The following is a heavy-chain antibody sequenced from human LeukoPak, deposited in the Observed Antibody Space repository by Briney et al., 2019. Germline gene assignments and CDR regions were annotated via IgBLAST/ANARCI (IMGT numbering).Heavy chain of an antibody. CDR3: ARDYQTTLFDY. CDR1: GFTVSSNY. D-gene: IGHD4-17*01. Sequence: GGSLRLSRAASGFTVSSNYMSWVRQAPGKGLEWVSVIYSGGSTYYADSVKGRFTISRDNSKNTLYLQMNSLRAEDTAVYYCARDYQTTLFDYWGQGTLVTVSS. CDR2: IYSGGST. V-gene: IGHV3-66*01. J-gene: IGHJ4*02.